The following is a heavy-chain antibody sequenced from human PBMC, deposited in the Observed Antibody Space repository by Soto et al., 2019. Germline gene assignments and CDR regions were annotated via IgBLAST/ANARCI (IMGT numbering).Heavy chain of an antibody. CDR3: VRALAAVQE. D-gene: IGHD6-13*01. J-gene: IGHJ4*02. Sequence: SETLSLTCAVYGGSFSGYYWSWIRQPPGKGLEWIGEITRSGSTNYNPSLKSRVTISVDASKQQFSLSLTSVTAADTAVYFCVRALAAVQEWGQGTLVTVSS. V-gene: IGHV4-34*01. CDR1: GGSFSGYY. CDR2: ITRSGST.